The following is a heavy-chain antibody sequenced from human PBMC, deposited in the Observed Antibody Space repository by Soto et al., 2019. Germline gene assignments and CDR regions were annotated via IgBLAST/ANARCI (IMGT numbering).Heavy chain of an antibody. CDR3: ATNPGVVVATPDYGVDV. CDR1: GYTFTNYD. D-gene: IGHD2-15*01. CDR2: MNPNSGNT. V-gene: IGHV1-8*01. J-gene: IGHJ6*02. Sequence: QVQLVQSGAEVKKPGASVKVSCKASGYTFTNYDINWVRQATGQGLEWMGWMNPNSGNTDCAQKFQGRVTMTRNTSISTAYMELSSLRSEDTAVYYCATNPGVVVATPDYGVDVWGQGTTVTVSS.